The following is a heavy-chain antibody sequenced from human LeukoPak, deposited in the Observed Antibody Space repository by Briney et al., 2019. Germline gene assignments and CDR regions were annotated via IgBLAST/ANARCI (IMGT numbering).Heavy chain of an antibody. CDR3: ARDQAPRMITFGGPRRWFDP. J-gene: IGHJ5*02. CDR2: INPNSGGT. D-gene: IGHD3-16*01. CDR1: GYTFTSYG. V-gene: IGHV1-2*02. Sequence: ASVKVSCKASGYTFTSYGISWVRQAPGQGLEWMGWINPNSGGTNYAQKFQGRVTMTRDTSISTAYMELSKLRSDDTAVYYCARDQAPRMITFGGPRRWFDPWGQGTLVTVSS.